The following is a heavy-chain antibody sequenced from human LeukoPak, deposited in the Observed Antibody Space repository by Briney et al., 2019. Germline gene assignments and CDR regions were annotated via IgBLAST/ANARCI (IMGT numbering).Heavy chain of an antibody. Sequence: ASVKVSCKASGYTFTSYDINWVRQAPGQGLEWMGWMNPNSGNTGYAQKFQGRVTITRNTSISTAYMELCSLRSEDTAVYYCARRRYGDYQTDFDYWGQGTLVTVSS. CDR2: MNPNSGNT. CDR1: GYTFTSYD. D-gene: IGHD4-17*01. CDR3: ARRRYGDYQTDFDY. V-gene: IGHV1-8*03. J-gene: IGHJ4*02.